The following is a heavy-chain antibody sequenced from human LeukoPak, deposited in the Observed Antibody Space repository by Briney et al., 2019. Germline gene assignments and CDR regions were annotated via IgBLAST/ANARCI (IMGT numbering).Heavy chain of an antibody. CDR1: GYTFTGYY. CDR3: ARDPTGDSPDYAFDI. D-gene: IGHD7-27*01. J-gene: IGHJ3*02. V-gene: IGHV1-2*02. CDR2: INPNSGGT. Sequence: ASVKVSCEASGYTFTGYYMHWVRQAPGQGLEWMGWINPNSGGTNYAQKFQGRVTMTRDTSISTAYMELSRLRSDDTAVYYCARDPTGDSPDYAFDIWGQGTMVTVSS.